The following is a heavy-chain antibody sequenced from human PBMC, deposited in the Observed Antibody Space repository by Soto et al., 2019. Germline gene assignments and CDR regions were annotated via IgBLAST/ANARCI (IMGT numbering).Heavy chain of an antibody. Sequence: EVQVVESGGGLVQPGGSLRLSCAASGFTFSTYSMNWVRQAPGKGLEWVSYISSTGNTIYYPDSVKGRFTISRDTAKKSLCLQMNSLRAGDTAVYYCARSGYCDYWGQGTLVTVSS. J-gene: IGHJ4*02. CDR3: ARSGYCDY. V-gene: IGHV3-48*01. CDR1: GFTFSTYS. CDR2: ISSTGNTI. D-gene: IGHD7-27*01.